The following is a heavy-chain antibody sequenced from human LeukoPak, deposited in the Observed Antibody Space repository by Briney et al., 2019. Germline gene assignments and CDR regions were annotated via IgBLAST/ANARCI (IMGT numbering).Heavy chain of an antibody. CDR2: ISYDGSNK. V-gene: IGHV3-30-3*01. D-gene: IGHD3-3*01. Sequence: GRSLRLSCAASGFTFSSYAMHWVRQAPGKGLEWVAVISYDGSNKYYADSVKGRFTISRDNSKNTLYLQMNSLRAEDTAVYYCARDVPLLGGADYWGQGTLVTVSS. CDR3: ARDVPLLGGADY. CDR1: GFTFSSYA. J-gene: IGHJ4*02.